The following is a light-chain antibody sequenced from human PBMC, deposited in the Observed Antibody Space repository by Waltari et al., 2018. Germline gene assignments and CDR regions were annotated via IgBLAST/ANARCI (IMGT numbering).Light chain of an antibody. CDR3: CSYAGSDTYV. Sequence: QSALTQPRSVSGSPGQSVAIACTGTSSDVGGYSYVSWYQQHPGKAPKLLIYDVTRRPPWVPDGFAGSKSGNTASLTISGLPADDEAHYYCCSYAGSDTYVFGTGTEVTVL. CDR2: DVT. V-gene: IGLV2-11*01. J-gene: IGLJ1*01. CDR1: SSDVGGYSY.